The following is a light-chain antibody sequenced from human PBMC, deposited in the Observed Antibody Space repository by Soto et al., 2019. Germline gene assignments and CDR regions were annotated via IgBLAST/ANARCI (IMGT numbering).Light chain of an antibody. CDR2: GAS. J-gene: IGKJ3*01. CDR3: QLYDHRRPFT. CDR1: QGIRNS. V-gene: IGKV1-33*01. Sequence: DIQMTQSPSSLSASVGDRVTITCQASQGIRNSLSWYQQKPGRAPRLLIYGASILETGVPSRFSGSGYGTDFTSAISSLRPEDIVTSYVQLYDHRRPFTFGPGTKVAIK.